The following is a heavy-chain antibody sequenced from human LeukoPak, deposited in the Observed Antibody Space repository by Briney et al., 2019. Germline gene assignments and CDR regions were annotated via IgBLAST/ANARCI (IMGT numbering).Heavy chain of an antibody. CDR1: GFTFDDYA. CDR2: ISWNSGSI. Sequence: GGSLRLSCAASGFTFDDYATHWVRQAPGKGLEWVSGISWNSGSIGYADSVKGRFTISRDNAKNSLYLQMNSLRAEDTALYYCAKDMRGYSYGYYFDYWGQGTLVTVSS. V-gene: IGHV3-9*01. J-gene: IGHJ4*02. CDR3: AKDMRGYSYGYYFDY. D-gene: IGHD5-18*01.